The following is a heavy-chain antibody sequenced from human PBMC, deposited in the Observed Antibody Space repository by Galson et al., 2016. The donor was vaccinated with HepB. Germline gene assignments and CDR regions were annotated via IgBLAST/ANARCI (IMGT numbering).Heavy chain of an antibody. D-gene: IGHD1-26*01. V-gene: IGHV3-33*01. CDR1: GFIFSDFG. CDR3: ARHGNGSDGDYFDY. J-gene: IGHJ4*02. Sequence: SLRLSCAASGFIFSDFGIHWVRQAPGKGLEWVALIRSDGTNKYYADSMTGRFTISRDNSQNTVFLQMNSLRAEDTALYYCARHGNGSDGDYFDYWGQGTLVTVSS. CDR2: IRSDGTNK.